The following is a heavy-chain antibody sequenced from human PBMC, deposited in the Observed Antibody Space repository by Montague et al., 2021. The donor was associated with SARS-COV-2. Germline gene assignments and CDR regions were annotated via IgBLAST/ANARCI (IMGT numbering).Heavy chain of an antibody. V-gene: IGHV4-61*02. CDR2: LYTSGST. Sequence: TLSLTCTVSGGSISSGSYFWSWIRQPAGKGLEWIGRLYTSGSTNYNPSLQSRVTISVDTSKNHFSLQLSSVTAADTAVYYCARVAGIAATGLNWFDPWGQGTLVTVSS. CDR1: GGSISSGSYF. D-gene: IGHD6-13*01. J-gene: IGHJ5*02. CDR3: ARVAGIAATGLNWFDP.